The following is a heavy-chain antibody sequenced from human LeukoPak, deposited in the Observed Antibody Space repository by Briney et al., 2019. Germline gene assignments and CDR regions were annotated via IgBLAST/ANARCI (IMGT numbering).Heavy chain of an antibody. CDR3: ASGQGPADY. J-gene: IGHJ4*02. V-gene: IGHV4-34*01. CDR1: GGSFSGYY. CDR2: INHSGST. Sequence: SETLSLTCAVYGGSFSGYYWSWIRLPPGKGLEWIGEINHSGSTNYNPSLKSRVTISVDTSKNQFSLKLSSVTAADTAVYYCASGQGPADYWGQGTLVTVSS.